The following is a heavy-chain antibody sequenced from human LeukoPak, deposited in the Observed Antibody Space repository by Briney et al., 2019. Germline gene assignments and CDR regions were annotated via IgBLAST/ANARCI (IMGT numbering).Heavy chain of an antibody. D-gene: IGHD3-16*02. Sequence: SETLSLTCVVSGGSISTGAFSWYWLRQPPGQGPEWIGYIYSSGSSYYNPSLQSCFIISVDTSKNQLSLRVTSVTAADTAVYYCARDNNDYVWGSYRYGFDPWGQGTLVTVSS. V-gene: IGHV4-30-4*07. CDR2: IYSSGSS. CDR3: ARDNNDYVWGSYRYGFDP. CDR1: GGSISTGAFS. J-gene: IGHJ5*02.